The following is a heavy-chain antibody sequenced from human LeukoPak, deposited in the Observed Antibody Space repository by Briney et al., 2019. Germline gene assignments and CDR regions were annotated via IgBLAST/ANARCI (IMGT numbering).Heavy chain of an antibody. CDR1: GFTFSNYG. V-gene: IGHV3-23*01. D-gene: IGHD3-10*01. Sequence: PGGSLRLSCAASGFTFSNYGMTWVRQAPGKGLEWVSEISRSGGSTYSADSVKGRFTISRDNCKSTVYLQMSSLRAEDTAVYYCAKAKWFGESPFDYWGQGSLVTVSS. J-gene: IGHJ4*02. CDR3: AKAKWFGESPFDY. CDR2: ISRSGGST.